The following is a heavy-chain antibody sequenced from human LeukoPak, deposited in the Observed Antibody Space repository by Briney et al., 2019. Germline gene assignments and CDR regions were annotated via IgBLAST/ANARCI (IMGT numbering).Heavy chain of an antibody. CDR1: GYTFIGFY. CDR3: AREVHSTRHYDY. CDR2: INPNAGDT. J-gene: IGHJ4*02. D-gene: IGHD2-2*01. V-gene: IGHV1-2*02. Sequence: ASVKVSCKPSGYTFIGFYIHWLRRAPGQGLEWMGWINPNAGDTAYAQKFQGRVTVSRDTSISTAYMELARLISDDTAVYYCAREVHSTRHYDYWGQGTVVTVSS.